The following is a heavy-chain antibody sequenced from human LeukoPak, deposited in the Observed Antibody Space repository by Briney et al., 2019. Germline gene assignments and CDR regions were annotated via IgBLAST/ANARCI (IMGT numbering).Heavy chain of an antibody. Sequence: GGSLRLSCVASGFTFGSYAMTWVRQAPGKGLEWVSVISGVGGSIYYADSVKGRFTISRDNPKNTVYLQMNSLRAEDTAVYYCAKGRGYYDFSGMDVWGQGTTVTVSS. J-gene: IGHJ6*02. V-gene: IGHV3-23*01. D-gene: IGHD3-10*01. CDR2: ISGVGGSI. CDR3: AKGRGYYDFSGMDV. CDR1: GFTFGSYA.